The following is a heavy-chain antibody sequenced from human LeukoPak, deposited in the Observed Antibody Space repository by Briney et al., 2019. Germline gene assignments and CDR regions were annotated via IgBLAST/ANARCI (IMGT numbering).Heavy chain of an antibody. D-gene: IGHD2-2*02. CDR2: ITASGGGT. CDR3: AKGVEARYCSGTSCSTWFDP. CDR1: GFTFSSYA. V-gene: IGHV3-23*01. Sequence: GRSLRLSCAASGFTFSSYATHWVRQAPGKGLEWVSSITASGGGTYFADSVKGRFTISRDNSKGTLFLQMSSLRVEDTAVYYCAKGVEARYCSGTSCSTWFDPWGQGTLVTVSS. J-gene: IGHJ5*02.